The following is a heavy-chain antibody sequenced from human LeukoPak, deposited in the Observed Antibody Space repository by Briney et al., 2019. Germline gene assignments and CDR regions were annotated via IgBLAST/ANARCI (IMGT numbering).Heavy chain of an antibody. V-gene: IGHV3-53*01. CDR3: ARDHYGSGSFGWFDP. CDR2: IYSGGST. CDR1: GFTLSSKY. D-gene: IGHD3-10*01. Sequence: GGSLTLSCAASGFTLSSKYMRWVPQATGEGLEGVSVIYSGGSTYYAASVKGRFNITRDNSKNTLSHQLNSLRAADTAVYYCARDHYGSGSFGWFDPWGQGTLVTVSS. J-gene: IGHJ5*02.